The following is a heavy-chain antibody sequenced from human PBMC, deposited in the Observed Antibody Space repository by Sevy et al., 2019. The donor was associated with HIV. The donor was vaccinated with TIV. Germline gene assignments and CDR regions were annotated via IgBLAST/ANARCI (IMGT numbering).Heavy chain of an antibody. D-gene: IGHD2-2*01. J-gene: IGHJ6*02. CDR3: AKTINSGGGVVPAADYYYYGMDV. CDR1: GFTFSGYA. Sequence: GGSLRLSCAVSGFTFSGYAMNWVRQAPGKGLEWVSAIIGKGRSTHYSDSVEGRFTISRDNFKNTLYLQMNSLRAEDTAVYYCAKTINSGGGVVPAADYYYYGMDVWGHGTTVTVSS. V-gene: IGHV3-23*01. CDR2: IIGKGRST.